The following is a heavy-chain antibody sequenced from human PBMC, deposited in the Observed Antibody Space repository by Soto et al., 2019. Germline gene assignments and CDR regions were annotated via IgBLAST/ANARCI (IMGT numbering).Heavy chain of an antibody. D-gene: IGHD3-16*01. V-gene: IGHV3-48*03. CDR2: IGLSGDTI. Sequence: GGSLRLSCAVSGFSFTNYEMNWVRQAPGKGLEWIAYIGLSGDTIYYADSVKGRFTISRDHAENSLELQMNSLRADDTALYYCARESFSASPNFFDYWGRGTQVTVSS. CDR1: GFSFTNYE. CDR3: ARESFSASPNFFDY. J-gene: IGHJ4*02.